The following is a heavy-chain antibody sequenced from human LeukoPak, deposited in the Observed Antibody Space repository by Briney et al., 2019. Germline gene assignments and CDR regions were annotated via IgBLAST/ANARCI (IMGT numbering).Heavy chain of an antibody. CDR1: GFTFSDYY. V-gene: IGHV3-11*01. CDR2: ISGSGSTI. J-gene: IGHJ4*02. CDR3: ARARYIEVPFDY. D-gene: IGHD2-15*01. Sequence: PGGSLRLSCAASGFTFSDYYMSWIRQAPGKGLEWISYISGSGSTIYYADSVKGRFTISRDNAKNSLYLQINSLRADDTAVYYCARARYIEVPFDYWGQGALVTVSS.